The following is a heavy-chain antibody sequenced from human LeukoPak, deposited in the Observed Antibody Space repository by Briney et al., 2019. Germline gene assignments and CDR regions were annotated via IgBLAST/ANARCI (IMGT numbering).Heavy chain of an antibody. CDR1: GFTFSSHW. J-gene: IGHJ3*02. Sequence: GGSLRLSCAASGFTFSSHWMHWVRQAPGKGLVWVSRINGDGSNTTYADSVKGRFTISRDNAKNTLYLQMNSLRAEGTAVYHCARSKGWYSTDAFDIWGQGTMVTVSS. D-gene: IGHD6-19*01. CDR3: ARSKGWYSTDAFDI. CDR2: INGDGSNT. V-gene: IGHV3-74*03.